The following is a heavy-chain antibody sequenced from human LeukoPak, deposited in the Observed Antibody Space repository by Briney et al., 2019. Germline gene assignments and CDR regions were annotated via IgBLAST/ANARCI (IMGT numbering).Heavy chain of an antibody. J-gene: IGHJ3*02. Sequence: ASVKVSCKASGYTFTNYAMNWVRQTPGQGLEWMGWISAYNGNTELAQKFQGRVTLATDASTSTAYVELRSLTSDDTAVYFCARGGSRSRRGDDAFDIWGQGTMVTVSS. CDR2: ISAYNGNT. CDR1: GYTFTNYA. D-gene: IGHD3-10*01. V-gene: IGHV1-18*01. CDR3: ARGGSRSRRGDDAFDI.